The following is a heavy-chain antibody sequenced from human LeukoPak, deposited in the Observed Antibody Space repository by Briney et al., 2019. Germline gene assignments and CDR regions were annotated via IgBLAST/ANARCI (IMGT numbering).Heavy chain of an antibody. CDR2: INPNSGGT. D-gene: IGHD3-9*01. V-gene: IGHV1-2*02. J-gene: IGHJ4*02. CDR1: GYTFTGYY. Sequence: APVNVSCKASGYTFTGYYMHWVRQAPGQGLEWMGWINPNSGGTNYAQKFQGRATMTRDTSISTAYMELNRLRSDDTAVYYCATNFDWLSYFDYWGQGTLVTVSS. CDR3: ATNFDWLSYFDY.